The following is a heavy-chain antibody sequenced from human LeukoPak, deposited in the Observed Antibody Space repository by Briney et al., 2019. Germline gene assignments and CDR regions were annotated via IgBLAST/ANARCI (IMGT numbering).Heavy chain of an antibody. CDR1: GGTFSSYA. D-gene: IGHD3-22*01. CDR3: ARDSYYYDSSGYYSLDYFDY. V-gene: IGHV1-69*13. J-gene: IGHJ4*02. CDR2: IIPIFGTA. Sequence: SVKVSCKASGGTFSSYAISWVRQAPGQGLEWMGGIIPIFGTANYAQKFQGRVTTTADESTSTAYMELSSLRSEDTAVYYCARDSYYYDSSGYYSLDYFDYWGQGTLVTVSS.